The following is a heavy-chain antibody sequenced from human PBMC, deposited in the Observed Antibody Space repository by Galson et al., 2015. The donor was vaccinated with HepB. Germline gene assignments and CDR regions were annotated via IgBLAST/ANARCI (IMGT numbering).Heavy chain of an antibody. CDR3: ARHSGDTAISRDWFDP. V-gene: IGHV5-10-1*01. D-gene: IGHD5-18*01. CDR2: IDPSDSYT. CDR1: GYSFTSYW. J-gene: IGHJ5*02. Sequence: QSGAEVKKPGESLRISCKGSGYSFTSYWVSWVRQMPGKGLEWMGRIDPSDSYTNYSPSFQGHVTISADKSISTAYLQWSSLKASDTAMYYCARHSGDTAISRDWFDPWGQGTLVTVSS.